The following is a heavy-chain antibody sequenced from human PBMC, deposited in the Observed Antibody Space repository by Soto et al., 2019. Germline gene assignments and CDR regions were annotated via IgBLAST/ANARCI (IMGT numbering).Heavy chain of an antibody. CDR1: GFTFDDYA. CDR2: ISWNSGSI. D-gene: IGHD2-15*01. J-gene: IGHJ4*02. V-gene: IGHV3-9*01. Sequence: EVQLVESGGGLVQPGRSLRLSCAASGFTFDDYAMHWVRQAPGKGLEWVSGISWNSGSIGYADSVKGRFTISRDNAKNSLYLQMNSLRAEDTALYYCANGLKLGYCSGGSCYSGYWGQGTLVTVSS. CDR3: ANGLKLGYCSGGSCYSGY.